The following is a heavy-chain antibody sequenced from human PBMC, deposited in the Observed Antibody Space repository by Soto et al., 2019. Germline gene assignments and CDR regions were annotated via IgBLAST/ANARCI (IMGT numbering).Heavy chain of an antibody. CDR2: ISYDGSNK. D-gene: IGHD2-2*01. Sequence: GGSLRLSCAASGFTFSSYAMHWVRQAPGKGLEWVAVISYDGSNKYYADSVKGRFTISRDNSKNTLYLQMNSLRAEDTAVYYCARVCSSTSCYYYYYYGMDVWGQGTTVTVSS. V-gene: IGHV3-30-3*01. CDR1: GFTFSSYA. CDR3: ARVCSSTSCYYYYYYGMDV. J-gene: IGHJ6*02.